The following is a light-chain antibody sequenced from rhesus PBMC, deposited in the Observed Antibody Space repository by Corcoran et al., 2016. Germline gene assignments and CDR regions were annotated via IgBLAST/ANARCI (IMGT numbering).Light chain of an antibody. CDR1: QSISSW. CDR3: LQYSSSPFT. J-gene: IGKJ3*01. V-gene: IGKV1-22*01. Sequence: DIQMTQSPSSLSASVGDTVTITCRASQSISSWLAWYQQKPGKAPKLLIYNATSLQSGVPSRFSGSGYVTDFTLTISSLQPEDFATYYCLQYSSSPFTFGPGTKLDIK. CDR2: NAT.